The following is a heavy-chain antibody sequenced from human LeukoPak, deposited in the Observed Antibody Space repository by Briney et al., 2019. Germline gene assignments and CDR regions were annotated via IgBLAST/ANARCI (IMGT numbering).Heavy chain of an antibody. V-gene: IGHV4-61*08. CDR3: ARDGSISDGYNSLDY. J-gene: IGHJ4*02. CDR2: IYYSGST. Sequence: SETLSLTCTVSGGSISSGGYYWSWIRQPPGKGLEWIGYIYYSGSTNYNPSLKSRVTISVDTSKNQFSLKLSSVTAADTAVYYCARDGSISDGYNSLDYWGQGTLVTVSS. D-gene: IGHD5-24*01. CDR1: GGSISSGGYY.